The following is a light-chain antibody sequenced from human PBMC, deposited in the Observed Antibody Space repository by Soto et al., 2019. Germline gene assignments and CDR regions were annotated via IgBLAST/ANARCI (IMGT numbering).Light chain of an antibody. V-gene: IGKV3-15*01. J-gene: IGKJ4*01. Sequence: EVVMTQFPATLSVSPGGRATLSCRASQSVWSNLAWYQQKPGQAPRLLIHGAPTRATGAPAKFSGSGSGTEFTLTISSLQTEDFGVYYCQQYDNRSPLTFGGGTKVEI. CDR3: QQYDNRSPLT. CDR2: GAP. CDR1: QSVWSN.